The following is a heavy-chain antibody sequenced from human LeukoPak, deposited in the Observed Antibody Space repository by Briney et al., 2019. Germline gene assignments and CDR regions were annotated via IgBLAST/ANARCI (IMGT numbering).Heavy chain of an antibody. V-gene: IGHV1-18*04. J-gene: IGHJ4*02. CDR3: ARVITLLGYCSGGSCRGGDDY. D-gene: IGHD2-15*01. CDR2: ISAYNGNT. CDR1: GYTFTSYG. Sequence: ASVKVSRKASGYTFTSYGISWVRQAPGQGLEWMGWISAYNGNTNYAQKLQGRVTMTTDTSTSTAYMELRSLRSDDTAVYYCARVITLLGYCSGGSCRGGDDYWGQGTLVTVSS.